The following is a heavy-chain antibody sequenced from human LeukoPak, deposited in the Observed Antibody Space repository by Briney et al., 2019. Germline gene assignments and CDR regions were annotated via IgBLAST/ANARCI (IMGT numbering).Heavy chain of an antibody. CDR3: ARSGYREGADALDI. Sequence: SETLSLTCTVSGGSISSSSYYWGWIRQPPGKGLEGIGSFYYSGSTYYNPSLKSRVTISVDTSKNQFSLKLSSVTAADTAVYYCARSGYREGADALDIWGQGTMVSVSS. J-gene: IGHJ3*02. CDR2: FYYSGST. V-gene: IGHV4-39*07. D-gene: IGHD5-18*01. CDR1: GGSISSSSYY.